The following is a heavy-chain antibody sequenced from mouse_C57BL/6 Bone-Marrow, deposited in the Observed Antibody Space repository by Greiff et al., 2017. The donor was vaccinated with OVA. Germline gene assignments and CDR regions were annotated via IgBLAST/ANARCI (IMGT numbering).Heavy chain of an antibody. J-gene: IGHJ2*01. CDR2: IDPENGDT. Sequence: EVQLVESGAELVRPGASVKLSCTASGFNIKDDYMHWVKQRPEQGLEWIGWIDPENGDTEYASKFQGKATITADTSSNTAYLQLSSLTSEDTAVYYCTTGVTDYWGQGTTLTVSS. CDR3: TTGVTDY. D-gene: IGHD2-2*01. V-gene: IGHV14-4*01. CDR1: GFNIKDDY.